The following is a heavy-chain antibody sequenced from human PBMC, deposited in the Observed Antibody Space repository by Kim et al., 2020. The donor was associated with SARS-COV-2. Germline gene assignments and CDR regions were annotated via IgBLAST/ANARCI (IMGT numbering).Heavy chain of an antibody. J-gene: IGHJ4*02. V-gene: IGHV1-18*04. D-gene: IGHD2-2*03. CDR3: ARDGYCSSTSCSRIWGY. CDR1: GYTFTSYG. Sequence: ASVKVSCKASGYTFTSYGISWVRQAPGQGLEWMGWISAYNGNTNYAQKLQGRVTMTTDTSTSTAYMELRSLRSDDTAVYYCARDGYCSSTSCSRIWGYWGQGTLVTVSS. CDR2: ISAYNGNT.